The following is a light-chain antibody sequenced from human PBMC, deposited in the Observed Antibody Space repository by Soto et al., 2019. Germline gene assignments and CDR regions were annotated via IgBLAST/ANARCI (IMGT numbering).Light chain of an antibody. CDR2: EVT. Sequence: QSVLTQPASVSGSPGQSITISCTGSSSDVGGYNYVSWYQQHPGKAPKLMIYEVTKRPSGVPDRFSGSKSGNTASLTVSGLQAEDEADYYCISYAAGNNYLVFGGGTKVTV. J-gene: IGLJ2*01. CDR3: ISYAAGNNYLV. V-gene: IGLV2-8*01. CDR1: SSDVGGYNY.